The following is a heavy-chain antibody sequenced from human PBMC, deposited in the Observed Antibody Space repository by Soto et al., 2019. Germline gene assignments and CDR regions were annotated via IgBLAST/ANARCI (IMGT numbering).Heavy chain of an antibody. CDR3: ARQSGYDYYYYYGMDV. V-gene: IGHV1-69*02. J-gene: IGHJ6*02. Sequence: VQLVQSGAEVKKPGSSVKVSCKASGGTFSSYTISWVRQAPGQGLEWMGRIIPILGIANYAQKFQGRVTITADKSTSTAYMELSSLRSEDTAVYYCARQSGYDYYYYYGMDVWGQGTTVTVSS. CDR2: IIPILGIA. D-gene: IGHD5-12*01. CDR1: GGTFSSYT.